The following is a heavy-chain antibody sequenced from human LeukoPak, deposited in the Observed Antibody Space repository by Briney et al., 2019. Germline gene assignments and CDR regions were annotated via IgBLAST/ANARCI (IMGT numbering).Heavy chain of an antibody. CDR1: GFTFSSYW. J-gene: IGHJ4*02. CDR3: ARARIVATISPLGY. Sequence: PGGSLRLSCAASGFTFSSYWISWVRQAPGKGLEWVANIKQDGSEKYYVDSVKGRFTISRDNAKNSLYLQMNSLRAEDTAVYYCARARIVATISPLGYWGQGTLVTVSS. V-gene: IGHV3-7*04. D-gene: IGHD5-12*01. CDR2: IKQDGSEK.